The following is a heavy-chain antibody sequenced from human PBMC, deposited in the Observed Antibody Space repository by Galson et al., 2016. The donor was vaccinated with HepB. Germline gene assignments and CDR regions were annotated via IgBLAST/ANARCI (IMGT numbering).Heavy chain of an antibody. J-gene: IGHJ4*02. V-gene: IGHV1-69*06. CDR3: ARSAYGFWSGHPRAGKYYFHY. Sequence: SVKVSCKASGGTFTSYAFGWVRQAPGRGLEWMGDILPIFGTTNYAQILQGRVTITADKSTNTVYMELSSLRSDDTAVYYCARSAYGFWSGHPRAGKYYFHYWGQGSLVTVSS. CDR2: ILPIFGTT. CDR1: GGTFTSYA. D-gene: IGHD3/OR15-3a*01.